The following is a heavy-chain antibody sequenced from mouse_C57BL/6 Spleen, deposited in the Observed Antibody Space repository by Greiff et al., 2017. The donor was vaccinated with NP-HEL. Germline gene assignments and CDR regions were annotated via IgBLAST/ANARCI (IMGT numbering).Heavy chain of an antibody. J-gene: IGHJ2*01. CDR3: ARGGVDGYYGYFDY. D-gene: IGHD2-3*01. CDR1: GYSITSGYY. Sequence: VQLKESGPGLVKPSQSLSLTCSVTGYSITSGYYWNWIRQFPGNKLEWMGYISYDGSNNYNPSLKNRISITRDTSKNQFFLKLNSVTTEDTATYYCARGGVDGYYGYFDYWGQGTTLTVSS. CDR2: ISYDGSN. V-gene: IGHV3-6*01.